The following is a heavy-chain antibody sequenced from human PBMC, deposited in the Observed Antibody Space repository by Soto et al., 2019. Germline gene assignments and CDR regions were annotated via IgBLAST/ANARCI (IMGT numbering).Heavy chain of an antibody. Sequence: SETLSLTCTVSGGSISSYYWSWIRQPPGKGLEWIGYIYYSGSTNYNPSLKSRVTISVDTSKNQFSLKLSSVTAADTAVYYCARVYSSSWYYHYMDVWGKGTTVTVSS. D-gene: IGHD6-13*01. V-gene: IGHV4-59*01. J-gene: IGHJ6*03. CDR3: ARVYSSSWYYHYMDV. CDR1: GGSISSYY. CDR2: IYYSGST.